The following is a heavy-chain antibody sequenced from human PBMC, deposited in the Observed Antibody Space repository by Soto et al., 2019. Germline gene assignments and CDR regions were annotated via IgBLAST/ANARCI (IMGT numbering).Heavy chain of an antibody. CDR1: VGSISFGYYC. CDR2: IYYSGDT. V-gene: IGHV4-30-4*01. J-gene: IGHJ6*01. Sequence: PSETLSLTCSVSVGSISFGYYCWSWIRQPPGKGLEWIGKIYYSGDTYYNPSLRSRLIISIDTSNKQFSLKVGSVTAADTAVYYCASSSLYGVDVWGQGTTVTVSS. CDR3: ASSSLYGVDV.